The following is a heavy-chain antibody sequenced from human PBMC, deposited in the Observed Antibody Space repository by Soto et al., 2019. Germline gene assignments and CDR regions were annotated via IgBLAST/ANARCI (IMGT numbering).Heavy chain of an antibody. J-gene: IGHJ3*02. CDR3: AKDWRYNYDTDAFDI. Sequence: PGGCLRLSCTCSRVPLSTYGMHWVRQAPGKGLEWVAVISYDGSEKYYADSVKGRFTISRDNSKNPLYLQMDSLRTEDTAVYFCAKDWRYNYDTDAFDIWGQGTMVTVSS. CDR1: RVPLSTYG. CDR2: ISYDGSEK. V-gene: IGHV3-30*18. D-gene: IGHD5-18*01.